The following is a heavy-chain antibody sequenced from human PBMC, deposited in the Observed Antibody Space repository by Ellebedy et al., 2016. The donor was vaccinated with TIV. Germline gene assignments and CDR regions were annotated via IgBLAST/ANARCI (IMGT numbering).Heavy chain of an antibody. V-gene: IGHV5-10-1*01. CDR1: GYSFTSYW. CDR2: IDPSDSYT. Sequence: GESLKISXKGSGYSFTSYWISWVRQMPGKGLEWMGRIDPSDSYTNYSPSFQGHVTISADKSISTAYLQWSSLKASDTAMYYCARSEELDIVVGGNLGAEYFQHWGQGTLVTVSS. D-gene: IGHD2-15*01. J-gene: IGHJ1*01. CDR3: ARSEELDIVVGGNLGAEYFQH.